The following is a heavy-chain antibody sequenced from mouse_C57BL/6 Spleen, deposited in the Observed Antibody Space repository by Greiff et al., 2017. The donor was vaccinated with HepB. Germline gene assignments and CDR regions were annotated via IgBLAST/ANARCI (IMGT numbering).Heavy chain of an antibody. CDR3: AREGLGDY. J-gene: IGHJ4*01. Sequence: EVQLQESGPGLVKPSQSLSLTCSVTGYSITSGYYWNWIRQFPGNKLEWMGYISYDGSNNYNPSLKNRISITRDTSKNQFFLKLNSVTTEDTATYYCAREGLGDYWGQGTSVTVSS. D-gene: IGHD4-1*01. CDR2: ISYDGSN. CDR1: GYSITSGYY. V-gene: IGHV3-6*01.